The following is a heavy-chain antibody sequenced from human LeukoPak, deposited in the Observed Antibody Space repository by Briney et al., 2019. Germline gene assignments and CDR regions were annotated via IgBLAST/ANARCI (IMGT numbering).Heavy chain of an antibody. Sequence: SETLSLTCAVYGGSFGGYFWTWIRQPPGKGLEWIGEINDSGTTNYNPSLKSRATISLDTSKNQFSPNLRFVTAADTAVYYCARDRDGSHEYWGQGTLVTVSS. J-gene: IGHJ4*02. CDR3: ARDRDGSHEY. D-gene: IGHD1-26*01. CDR1: GGSFGGYF. V-gene: IGHV4-34*01. CDR2: INDSGTT.